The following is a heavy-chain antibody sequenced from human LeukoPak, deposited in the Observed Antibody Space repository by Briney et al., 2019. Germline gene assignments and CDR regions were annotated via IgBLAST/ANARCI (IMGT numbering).Heavy chain of an antibody. Sequence: GASVKVSCKAFGGSFSSYAISWVRQAPGQGLEWMGGIIPIFGTANYAQKFQGRVTITTDESTSTAYMELSSLRSEDTAVYYCARSPYYGDYSFDYWGQGTLVTVSS. CDR1: GGSFSSYA. D-gene: IGHD4-17*01. CDR2: IIPIFGTA. CDR3: ARSPYYGDYSFDY. V-gene: IGHV1-69*05. J-gene: IGHJ4*02.